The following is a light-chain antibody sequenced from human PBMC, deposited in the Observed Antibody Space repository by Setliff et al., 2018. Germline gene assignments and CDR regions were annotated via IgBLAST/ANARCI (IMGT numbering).Light chain of an antibody. V-gene: IGLV8-61*01. CDR2: STN. CDR3: SSYAGSNTPDV. J-gene: IGLJ1*01. Sequence: QTVVTQEPSFSVSPGGTVTLTCGLSSGSVSTNYYPTWYQLTPGQAPRTLIYSTNIRSSGVPDRFSGSKSGNTASLTVSGLQAEDEADYYCSSYAGSNTPDVFGTGTKGTVL. CDR1: SGSVSTNYY.